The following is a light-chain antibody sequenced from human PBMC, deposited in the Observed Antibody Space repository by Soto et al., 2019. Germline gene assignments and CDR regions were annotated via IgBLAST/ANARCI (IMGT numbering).Light chain of an antibody. J-gene: IGKJ2*01. Sequence: EIALTQSPDTLSLSPGERATLSCRASQSVSSSYIAWYQQKPGQAPRLLFYGASYRATGIPDRFSGSGSGTDFTLTISRLEPEDFAVYYCQQYGSSLYTFGRGTKVEIK. CDR3: QQYGSSLYT. V-gene: IGKV3-20*01. CDR2: GAS. CDR1: QSVSSSY.